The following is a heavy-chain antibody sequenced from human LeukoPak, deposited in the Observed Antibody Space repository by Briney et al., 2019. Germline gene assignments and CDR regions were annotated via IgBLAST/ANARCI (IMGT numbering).Heavy chain of an antibody. Sequence: PSETLSLTCTVSGGSISSSSYYWGWIRQPPGKGLEWIGSIYYSGSNYYNPSLKSRVTISVDTSKNQFSLKLSSVTAADTAVYYCARHEKGPYYYGSGSHAFDIWGQGTMVTVSS. CDR3: ARHEKGPYYYGSGSHAFDI. J-gene: IGHJ3*02. V-gene: IGHV4-39*01. D-gene: IGHD3-10*01. CDR1: GGSISSSSYY. CDR2: IYYSGSN.